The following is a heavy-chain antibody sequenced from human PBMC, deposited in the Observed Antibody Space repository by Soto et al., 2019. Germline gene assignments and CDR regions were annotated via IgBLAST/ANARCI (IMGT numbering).Heavy chain of an antibody. CDR2: INPNSGGT. Sequence: ASVKVSCKASGYTFTGYYMHWVRQAPGQGLEWMGWINPNSGGTNYAQKFQGWVTMTRDTSISTAYMELSRLRSDDTAVYYCARGGRYCSGSSCPSLVWFDPWGQGTLVTVSS. CDR3: ARGGRYCSGSSCPSLVWFDP. CDR1: GYTFTGYY. D-gene: IGHD2-15*01. V-gene: IGHV1-2*04. J-gene: IGHJ5*02.